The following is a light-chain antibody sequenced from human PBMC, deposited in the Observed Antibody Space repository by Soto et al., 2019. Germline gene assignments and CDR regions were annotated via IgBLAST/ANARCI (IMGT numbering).Light chain of an antibody. CDR1: SSDVGGYNY. J-gene: IGLJ3*02. CDR3: RLYAGRNKLL. Sequence: QSALTQPPSASGSPGQSVTISCTGTSSDVGGYNYVSWYQQHPGKAPKLMIYEVSKRPSGVPERFSGSKSGNTASLTVSGLLAYGEDDYYCRLYAGRNKLLLGGRTKATL. CDR2: EVS. V-gene: IGLV2-8*01.